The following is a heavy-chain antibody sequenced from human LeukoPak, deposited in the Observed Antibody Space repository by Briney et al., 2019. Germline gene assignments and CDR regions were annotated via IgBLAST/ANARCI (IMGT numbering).Heavy chain of an antibody. D-gene: IGHD6-19*01. CDR3: ARDGSSGWYWVDY. Sequence: PGRSLRLSCAASGFTFSSYGMHWXRQAPGKGLEWVXVIWYDGSNKYYADSVKGRFTISRDNSKNTLYLQMNSLRAEDTAVYYCARDGSSGWYWVDYWGQGTLVTVSS. CDR1: GFTFSSYG. V-gene: IGHV3-33*01. J-gene: IGHJ4*02. CDR2: IWYDGSNK.